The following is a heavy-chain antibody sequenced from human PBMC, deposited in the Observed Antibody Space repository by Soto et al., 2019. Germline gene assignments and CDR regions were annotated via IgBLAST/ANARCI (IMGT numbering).Heavy chain of an antibody. CDR2: INPNSGGT. CDR3: ERDGYCSSSSCQKKPAASDYSSSYMDV. D-gene: IGHD2-2*03. V-gene: IGHV1-2*04. Sequence: QVQLVQSGAEVKKLGASVKVSCKASGYTFTGYYMHCVRQAPGHGLEWMGWINPNSGGTTYAQKLQGWVSMPGDTSISTADMELSRLRSDDTAVYYCERDGYCSSSSCQKKPAASDYSSSYMDVCGKWTTVTVSS. CDR1: GYTFTGYY. J-gene: IGHJ6*03.